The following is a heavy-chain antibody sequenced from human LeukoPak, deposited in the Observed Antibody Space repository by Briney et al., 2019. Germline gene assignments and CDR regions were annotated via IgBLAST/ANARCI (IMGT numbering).Heavy chain of an antibody. Sequence: GGSLRLSCAASGFTFSTYAMSWVRQAPGKGLEWVSTIIGSGGSAYYADSVKGRFTISRDNAKNSLYLQMNSLRAEDMALYYCAKASTRSFTSGYYGDAFDIWGQGTMVSVSS. V-gene: IGHV3-23*01. CDR3: AKASTRSFTSGYYGDAFDI. CDR2: IIGSGGSA. D-gene: IGHD3-22*01. CDR1: GFTFSTYA. J-gene: IGHJ3*02.